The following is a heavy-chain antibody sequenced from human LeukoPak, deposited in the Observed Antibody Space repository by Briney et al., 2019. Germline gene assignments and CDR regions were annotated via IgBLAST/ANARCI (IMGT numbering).Heavy chain of an antibody. CDR3: ARAGWIITSGIDY. Sequence: SETLSLTCGVSGFSISRSYYWAWIRQPPGKGLEWIGTIYHIGSTYYSPSLGSRVTMSVDTSKNELSLNLKSVTAADTAVYYCARAGWIITSGIDYWGQGALVTVSS. J-gene: IGHJ4*02. V-gene: IGHV4-38-2*01. CDR2: IYHIGST. D-gene: IGHD3-10*01. CDR1: GFSISRSYY.